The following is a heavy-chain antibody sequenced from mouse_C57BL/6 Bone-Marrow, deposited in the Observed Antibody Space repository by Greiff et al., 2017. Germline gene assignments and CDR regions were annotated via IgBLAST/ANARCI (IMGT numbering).Heavy chain of an antibody. CDR1: GFTFSSYG. J-gene: IGHJ4*01. CDR2: ISSGGSYT. Sequence: EVNLVESGGDLLKPGGSLKLSCAASGFTFSSYGMSWVRQTPDKRLEWVATISSGGSYTYYPDSVKGRFTISRDNAKNTLYLQMSSLKSEDTAMYYCARGGITLYYAMDYWGQGTSVTVSS. CDR3: ARGGITLYYAMDY. D-gene: IGHD2-4*01. V-gene: IGHV5-6*01.